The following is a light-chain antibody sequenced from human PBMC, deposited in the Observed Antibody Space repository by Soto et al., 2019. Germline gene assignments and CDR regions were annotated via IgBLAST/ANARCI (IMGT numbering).Light chain of an antibody. CDR1: QSVSSSS. Sequence: EIVLTQSPGTLSLSPGERVTLSCRASQSVSSSSLAWYQHKPGQAPRLLIYGASSRATGIPDRFSGSESGTDFTLTISRLEPDDFAVYYCQQYGSSPFTFGPGTKLDIK. CDR3: QQYGSSPFT. J-gene: IGKJ3*01. CDR2: GAS. V-gene: IGKV3-20*01.